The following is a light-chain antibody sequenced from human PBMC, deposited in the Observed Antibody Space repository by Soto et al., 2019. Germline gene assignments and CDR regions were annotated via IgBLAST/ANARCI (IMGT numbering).Light chain of an antibody. J-gene: IGKJ1*01. CDR1: RRRLNRNGYNY. CDR3: MQPLHTPWT. CDR2: MGS. Sequence: DPASIDARSRRRRLNRNGYNYLDWFVQKPGQSPQLLIYMGSNRSPGVPDRFSGSGSGTDFTLKISRVEAEDVGVYYCMQPLHTPWTFGQGTKVDIK. V-gene: IGKV2-28*01.